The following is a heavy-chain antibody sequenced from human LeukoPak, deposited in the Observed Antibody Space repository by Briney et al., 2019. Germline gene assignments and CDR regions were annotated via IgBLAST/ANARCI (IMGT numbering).Heavy chain of an antibody. CDR2: MNPNSGNT. CDR1: GYTFTSYD. D-gene: IGHD3-3*01. J-gene: IGHJ4*02. Sequence: ASVKVSCKASGYTFTSYDINWVRQATGQGLEWMGWMNPNSGNTGYAQKFQGRVTMTRNTSISTAYMELSSLRSEDTAVYYCARGTSIFGVVTFDYWGQGTLVTVSS. V-gene: IGHV1-8*01. CDR3: ARGTSIFGVVTFDY.